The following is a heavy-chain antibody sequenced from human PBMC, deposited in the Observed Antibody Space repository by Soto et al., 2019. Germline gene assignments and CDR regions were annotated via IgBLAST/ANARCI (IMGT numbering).Heavy chain of an antibody. CDR3: ARPRKKDGYNLFSIVY. CDR1: GYTFTSYA. CDR2: INAGNGNT. Sequence: QVQLVQSGAEVKKPGASVKVSCKASGYTFTSYAMHWVRQAPGQRLEWMGWINAGNGNTKYSQKFQGRVTITRDTSASTAYMELSSLRSEDTAVYYCARPRKKDGYNLFSIVYWGQGTLVTVSS. D-gene: IGHD5-12*01. J-gene: IGHJ4*02. V-gene: IGHV1-3*01.